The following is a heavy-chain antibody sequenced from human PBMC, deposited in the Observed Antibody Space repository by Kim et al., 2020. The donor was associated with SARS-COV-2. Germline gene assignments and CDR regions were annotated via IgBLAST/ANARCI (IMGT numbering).Heavy chain of an antibody. CDR3: ARRRDPNYYDSSGYYPDAFDI. V-gene: IGHV3-21*01. D-gene: IGHD3-22*01. CDR1: GFTFSSYS. J-gene: IGHJ3*02. Sequence: GGSLRLSCAASGFTFSSYSMNWVRQAPGKGLEWVSSISSSSSYIYYADSVKGRFTISRDNAKNSLYLQMKSLRAEDTSVYYCARRRDPNYYDSSGYYPDAFDIWGQGTMVTVSS. CDR2: ISSSSSYI.